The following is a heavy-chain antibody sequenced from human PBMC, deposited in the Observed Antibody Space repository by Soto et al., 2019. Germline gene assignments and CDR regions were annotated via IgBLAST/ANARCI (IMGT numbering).Heavy chain of an antibody. D-gene: IGHD3-16*01. CDR1: GGSFSGYY. CDR3: ARGYRGIQFGYYYYYGMDV. CDR2: INHSGST. V-gene: IGHV4-34*01. Sequence: QVQLQQWGAGLLKPSETLSLTCAVYGGSFSGYYWSWIRQPPGKGLEWIGEINHSGSTNYNPSLKSRVTISVDTSKNQFSLKLSSVTAADTAVYYCARGYRGIQFGYYYYYGMDVWGQGTTVTVSS. J-gene: IGHJ6*01.